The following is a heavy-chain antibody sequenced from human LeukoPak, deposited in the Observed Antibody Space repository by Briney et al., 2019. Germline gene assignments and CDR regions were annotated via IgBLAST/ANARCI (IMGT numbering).Heavy chain of an antibody. CDR2: INHSGST. D-gene: IGHD6-6*01. Sequence: SETLSLTCAVYSGSFSGYYWSWIRQPPGKGLEWIGEINHSGSTNYNPSLKSRVTISVDTSKNQFSLKLSSVTAADTAVYYCARERVIAARPHFIYYYYMDVWGKGTTVTVSS. CDR3: ARERVIAARPHFIYYYYMDV. CDR1: SGSFSGYY. J-gene: IGHJ6*03. V-gene: IGHV4-34*01.